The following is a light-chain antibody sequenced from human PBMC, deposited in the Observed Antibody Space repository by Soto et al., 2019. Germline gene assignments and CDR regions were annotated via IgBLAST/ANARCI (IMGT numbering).Light chain of an antibody. J-gene: IGLJ1*01. V-gene: IGLV1-40*01. Sequence: QLVLTQPPSVSGAPGQRVTISCTGSSSNIGAGYDVHWYQQLPGTAPKFLIYGNSNRPSGVPDRFSGSKSGTSASLAITGLQAEDEADYYCQSYDSSLSGYVFGTGTKLTVL. CDR2: GNS. CDR3: QSYDSSLSGYV. CDR1: SSNIGAGYD.